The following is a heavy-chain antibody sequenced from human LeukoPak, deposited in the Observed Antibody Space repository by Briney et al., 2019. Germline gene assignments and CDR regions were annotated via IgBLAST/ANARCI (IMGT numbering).Heavy chain of an antibody. Sequence: SETLSLTRTVSGVSITGYHWSWIRQPPGKGLEWIGYIYSSETTNYKPSLKSRVTISADTSKNQFSLKLTSVTAADTAIYYCARRNDFDIWGQGTMVTVSS. J-gene: IGHJ3*02. CDR1: GVSITGYH. V-gene: IGHV4-4*08. CDR2: IYSSETT. CDR3: ARRNDFDI.